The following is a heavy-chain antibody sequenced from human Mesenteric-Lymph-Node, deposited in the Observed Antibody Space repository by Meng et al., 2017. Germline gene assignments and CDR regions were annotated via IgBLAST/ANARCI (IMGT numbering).Heavy chain of an antibody. Sequence: LQQQESGPGLVKPSETLSLTCTVSGGSIRSNNHHWGWIRQPPGKGLEWIGIVYYTGSPYYSPSLKSRLTISVDTSKNHFSLTLTSVTAADTAVYYCARSPKLLWLTKNWLDPWGQGTLVTVSS. D-gene: IGHD3-10*01. CDR3: ARSPKLLWLTKNWLDP. J-gene: IGHJ5*02. CDR1: GGSIRSNNHH. CDR2: VYYTGSP. V-gene: IGHV4-39*07.